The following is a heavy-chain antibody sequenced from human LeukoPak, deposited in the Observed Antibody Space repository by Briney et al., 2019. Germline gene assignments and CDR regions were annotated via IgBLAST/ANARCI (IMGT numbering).Heavy chain of an antibody. V-gene: IGHV3-7*01. CDR2: IKQDGSEK. CDR1: EFTFFTYW. J-gene: IGHJ6*03. Sequence: GGSLRLSCAASEFTFFTYWMTWVRQAPGKGLEWVANIKQDGSEKYYVDSVKGRFTISRDNAKNSLYLQMNSLRVEDTAVYYCARAGRKSRGVDIVRKKETGYYYYLDVWGKGTTVTISS. D-gene: IGHD2-15*01. CDR3: ARAGRKSRGVDIVRKKETGYYYYLDV.